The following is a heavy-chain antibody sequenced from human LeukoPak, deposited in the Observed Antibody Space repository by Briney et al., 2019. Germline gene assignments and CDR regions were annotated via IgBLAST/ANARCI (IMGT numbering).Heavy chain of an antibody. CDR2: ISSSSSTI. CDR1: GFTFSSYS. J-gene: IGHJ1*01. CDR3: AREEGVVPAAKYFQH. Sequence: PGGSLRLSCAASGFTFSSYSMNWVRQAPGKGPGWVSYISSSSSTIYYADSVKGRFTISRDNAKNSLYLQMNSLRAEDTAVYYCAREEGVVPAAKYFQHWGQGTLVTVSS. V-gene: IGHV3-48*01. D-gene: IGHD2-2*01.